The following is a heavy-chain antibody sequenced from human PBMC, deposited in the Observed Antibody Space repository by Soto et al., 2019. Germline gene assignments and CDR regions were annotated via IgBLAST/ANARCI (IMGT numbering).Heavy chain of an antibody. Sequence: QVQLVQSGAEVKKPGSSVKVSCKASGGTFSSYAISWVRQAPGQGLEWMGGIIPIFGTANYAQKFQGRVTITADESTSTAYMELSSLRSEDTAVYYCAREGDPITIFGVVPQVGWFDPWGQGTLVTVSS. CDR1: GGTFSSYA. CDR2: IIPIFGTA. V-gene: IGHV1-69*12. J-gene: IGHJ5*02. D-gene: IGHD3-3*01. CDR3: AREGDPITIFGVVPQVGWFDP.